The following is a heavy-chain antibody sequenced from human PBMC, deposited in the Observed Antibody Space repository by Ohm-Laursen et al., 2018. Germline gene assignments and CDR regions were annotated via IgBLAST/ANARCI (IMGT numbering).Heavy chain of an antibody. CDR2: ITHSGST. J-gene: IGHJ4*02. Sequence: SDTLSLTCTISGGSISSYYWSWIRQPPGKGLEWVGEITHSGSTNYNPSLKSRVTISLDTSKNQFSLKLSSVTAADTAVYYCARARWRQLGPYYFDYWGQGTLVTVSS. D-gene: IGHD6-13*01. CDR3: ARARWRQLGPYYFDY. CDR1: GGSISSYY. V-gene: IGHV4-34*01.